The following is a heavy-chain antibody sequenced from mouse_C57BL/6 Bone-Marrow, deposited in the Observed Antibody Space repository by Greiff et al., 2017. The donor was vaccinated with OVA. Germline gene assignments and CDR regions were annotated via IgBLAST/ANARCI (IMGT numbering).Heavy chain of an antibody. CDR2: ISDGGSYT. Sequence: EVMLVESGGGLVKPGGSLKLSCAASGFTFSSYAMSWVRQTPEKRLEWVATISDGGSYTYYPDTVKGRFPLSRDNAKNNLYLQMSHLKSEDTAMYYCARWLLLDYWGQGTTLTGSS. J-gene: IGHJ2*01. CDR3: ARWLLLDY. CDR1: GFTFSSYA. V-gene: IGHV5-4*03. D-gene: IGHD2-3*01.